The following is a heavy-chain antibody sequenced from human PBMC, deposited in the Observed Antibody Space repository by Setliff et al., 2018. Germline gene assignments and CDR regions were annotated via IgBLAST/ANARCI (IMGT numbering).Heavy chain of an antibody. CDR2: FYHSGST. CDR1: GGSISIYY. V-gene: IGHV4-59*08. D-gene: IGHD3-10*01. CDR3: ARSSYYASGNSHNYYMDV. J-gene: IGHJ6*03. Sequence: PSETLSLTCTVSGGSISIYYWTWIRQPPGKGLEWIGYFYHSGSTNYNPSLKGRVTMTSDTSRNQLSLKLTSVSAADTAIYYCARSSYYASGNSHNYYMDVWGKGTAVTVS.